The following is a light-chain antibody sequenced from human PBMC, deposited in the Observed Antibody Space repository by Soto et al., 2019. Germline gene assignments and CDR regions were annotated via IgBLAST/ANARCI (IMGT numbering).Light chain of an antibody. J-gene: IGKJ4*01. CDR3: QQRTNWHLT. CDR2: DAS. CDR1: RSVGRS. Sequence: ETVLTQSPATLSLSPGERATLSCRASRSVGRSLAWYQQKPGQAPRLLIYDASNRATGIPARFSGSGSGTDFTLTISSLEPEDFAISYCQQRTNWHLTFGGGTTVEIK. V-gene: IGKV3-11*01.